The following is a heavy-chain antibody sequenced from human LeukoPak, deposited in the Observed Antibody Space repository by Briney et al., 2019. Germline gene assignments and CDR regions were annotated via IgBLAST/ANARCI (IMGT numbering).Heavy chain of an antibody. J-gene: IGHJ4*02. CDR3: ARYGGAYYSFHY. D-gene: IGHD2-21*02. V-gene: IGHV3-7*05. Sequence: GGSLRLSCAASGFTFSAYWMSWVRQAPGKGLEWVANVNEDGSARYYVDSVKGRFTVSRDNTRDSLYLQMNILRAEDTAVYYCARYGGAYYSFHYWGQGTLVTVSS. CDR2: VNEDGSAR. CDR1: GFTFSAYW.